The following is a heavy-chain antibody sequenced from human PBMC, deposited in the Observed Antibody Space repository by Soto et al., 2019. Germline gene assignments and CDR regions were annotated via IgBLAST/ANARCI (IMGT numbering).Heavy chain of an antibody. V-gene: IGHV3-23*01. CDR2: ISGSGGST. Sequence: EVQLLESGGGLVQPGGSLRLSCAASGFTFGSYAMSWVRQAPGKGLEWVSAISGSGGSTYYADSVKGRFTISRDNSKNTLSLQMNSLRAEDTAVYYCSKVPVPLYDWFDPWGQGSLVAVSS. CDR3: SKVPVPLYDWFDP. J-gene: IGHJ5*02. D-gene: IGHD4-17*01. CDR1: GFTFGSYA.